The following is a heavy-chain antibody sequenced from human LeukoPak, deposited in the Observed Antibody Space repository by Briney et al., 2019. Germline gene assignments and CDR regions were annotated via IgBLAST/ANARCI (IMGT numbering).Heavy chain of an antibody. CDR2: IWYDGSNK. CDR1: GFTFSSYG. CDR3: ARGNGYSYGFFDY. Sequence: GGSLRLSCAASGFTFSSYGMHWVRQAPGKGLEWVAVIWYDGSNKYYADSVKGRFTISRDNSKNTLYLQMNSLGAEDMAVYYCARGNGYSYGFFDYWGQGTLVTVSS. J-gene: IGHJ4*02. D-gene: IGHD5-18*01. V-gene: IGHV3-33*01.